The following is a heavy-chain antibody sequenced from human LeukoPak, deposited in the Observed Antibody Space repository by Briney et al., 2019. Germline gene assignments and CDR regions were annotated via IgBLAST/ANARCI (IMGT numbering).Heavy chain of an antibody. Sequence: GGTLRLSCAASGFTFSSYSMNWVRQAPGKGLEWVSSISSSSSYIYYADSVKGRFTISRDNAKNSLYLQMNSLRAEDTAVYYCARDRDYVWGSYRIDAFDIWGQGTMVTVSS. D-gene: IGHD3-16*02. V-gene: IGHV3-21*01. J-gene: IGHJ3*02. CDR3: ARDRDYVWGSYRIDAFDI. CDR1: GFTFSSYS. CDR2: ISSSSSYI.